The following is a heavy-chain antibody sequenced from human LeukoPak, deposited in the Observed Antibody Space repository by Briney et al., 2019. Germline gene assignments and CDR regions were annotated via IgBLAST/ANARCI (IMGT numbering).Heavy chain of an antibody. Sequence: SETLSLTCAVYGGSFSGYYWSWIRQPPGKGLGWIGEINHSGSTNYNPSLKSRVTISVDTSKNQFSLRLSSVTAADTAVYYCARGKNYDFWSGSNVMADYYYYMDVWGKGATVTVSS. CDR3: ARGKNYDFWSGSNVMADYYYYMDV. J-gene: IGHJ6*03. D-gene: IGHD3-3*01. CDR2: INHSGST. CDR1: GGSFSGYY. V-gene: IGHV4-34*01.